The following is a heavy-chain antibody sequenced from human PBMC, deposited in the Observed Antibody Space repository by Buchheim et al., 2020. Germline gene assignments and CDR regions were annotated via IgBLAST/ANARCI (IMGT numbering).Heavy chain of an antibody. J-gene: IGHJ4*02. D-gene: IGHD3-10*01. CDR2: ISYDGSNK. CDR3: ARGGLLWFGELKFAFDY. V-gene: IGHV3-30-3*01. CDR1: GFTFSSYA. Sequence: QVQLVESGGGVVQPGRSLRLSCAASGFTFSSYAMHWVRQAPGKGLEWVAVISYDGSNKYYADSVKGRFTISRDNSKNTLYLQMNSLRAEDTAVYYCARGGLLWFGELKFAFDYWGQGTL.